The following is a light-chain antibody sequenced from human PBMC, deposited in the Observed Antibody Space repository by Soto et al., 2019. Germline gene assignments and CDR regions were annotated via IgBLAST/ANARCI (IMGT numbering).Light chain of an antibody. Sequence: EIVMTQSPATLSLSPGERATLSCRASQSVNSNLAWYQQKPGQAPRLLIYDASTRATGLPARFSGSESGTEFTLTISSLQSEDFAVYYCQQYNNWPLTFGGGSKVEIK. J-gene: IGKJ4*01. CDR2: DAS. V-gene: IGKV3-15*01. CDR3: QQYNNWPLT. CDR1: QSVNSN.